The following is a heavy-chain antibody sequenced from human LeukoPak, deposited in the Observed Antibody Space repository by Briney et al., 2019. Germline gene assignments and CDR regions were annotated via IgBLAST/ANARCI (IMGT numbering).Heavy chain of an antibody. Sequence: GGSLRLSCAAPGFTFGSYWMTWVRQAPGKGLEWVADIDQGGSEQYYVDSVKGRFTISRDNAKNSLYLQINSLRAEDTAVYYCARGIATGIDFFDPWGQGTLVTVSS. CDR1: GFTFGSYW. CDR3: ARGIATGIDFFDP. CDR2: IDQGGSEQ. D-gene: IGHD6-13*01. J-gene: IGHJ5*02. V-gene: IGHV3-7*01.